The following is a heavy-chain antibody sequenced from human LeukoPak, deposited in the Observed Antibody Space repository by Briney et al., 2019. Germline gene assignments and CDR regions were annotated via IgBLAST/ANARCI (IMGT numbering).Heavy chain of an antibody. CDR2: IYTSGST. D-gene: IGHD2-2*01. CDR1: GGSISSGSYY. V-gene: IGHV4-61*02. J-gene: IGHJ2*01. Sequence: SETLSLTCTVSGGSISSGSYYWSWIRQPAGKGLEWIGRIYTSGSTNYNPSLKSRVTISVDTSKNQFSLKLSSVTAADTAVYYCARQPDMGSTIALYWYFDLWGRGTLVTVSS. CDR3: ARQPDMGSTIALYWYFDL.